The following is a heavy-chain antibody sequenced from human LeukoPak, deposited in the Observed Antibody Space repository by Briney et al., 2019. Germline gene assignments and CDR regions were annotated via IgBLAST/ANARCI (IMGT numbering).Heavy chain of an antibody. Sequence: GGSLRLSCAASGFTVSSNYMSWVRQAPGKGLEWVSVIYSGGSTYYADSVKGRFTISRDNSKNTLYLRMNSLRAEDTAVYYCARVIIISVARWFDPWGQGTLVTVSS. CDR3: ARVIIISVARWFDP. D-gene: IGHD3-16*02. CDR1: GFTVSSNY. CDR2: IYSGGST. V-gene: IGHV3-66*01. J-gene: IGHJ5*02.